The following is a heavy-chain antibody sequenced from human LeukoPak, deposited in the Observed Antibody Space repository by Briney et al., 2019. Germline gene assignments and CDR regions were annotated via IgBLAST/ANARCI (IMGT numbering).Heavy chain of an antibody. D-gene: IGHD2-2*01. CDR1: GFTFSSYA. J-gene: IGHJ4*02. CDR3: AKTVGLRYCSSTSCYLGFDY. V-gene: IGHV3-23*01. CDR2: ISGSGGST. Sequence: GGSLRLSCAASGFTFSSYAMSWFRQAPGKGLEWVSAISGSGGSTYYADSVKGRFTISRDNSKNTLYLQMNSLRAEDTAVYYCAKTVGLRYCSSTSCYLGFDYWGQGTLVTVSS.